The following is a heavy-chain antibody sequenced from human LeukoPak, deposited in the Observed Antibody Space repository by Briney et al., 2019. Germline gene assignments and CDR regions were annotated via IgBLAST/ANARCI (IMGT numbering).Heavy chain of an antibody. J-gene: IGHJ5*02. Sequence: SSVNVSCKASGYSFAAYLMLWLRQPPGQGREWMGWINPNSGGTNYEQKFQGRVTMTRDTSISTAYMELSRLRSDDTAVYYCAVSDMVRGAWLDPWGQGTLVTVSS. D-gene: IGHD3-10*01. CDR1: GYSFAAYL. CDR3: AVSDMVRGAWLDP. V-gene: IGHV1-2*02. CDR2: INPNSGGT.